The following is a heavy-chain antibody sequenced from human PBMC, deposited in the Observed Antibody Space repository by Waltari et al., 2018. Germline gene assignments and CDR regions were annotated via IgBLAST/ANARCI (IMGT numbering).Heavy chain of an antibody. D-gene: IGHD6-6*01. Sequence: QVQLQQWGAGLLKPSETLSLTCAVYGGSFSGYYWSWLRQPPGKGLEWIGEINHSGSTNYNPSLKSRVTISVHTSKNQFSLKLSSVTAADTAVYYCARAAAARLRYNWFDPWGQGTLVTVSS. CDR2: INHSGST. CDR3: ARAAAARLRYNWFDP. V-gene: IGHV4-34*01. CDR1: GGSFSGYY. J-gene: IGHJ5*02.